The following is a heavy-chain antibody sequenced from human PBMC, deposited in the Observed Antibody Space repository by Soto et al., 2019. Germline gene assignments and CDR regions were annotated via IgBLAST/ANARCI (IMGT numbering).Heavy chain of an antibody. CDR1: GGSISSGDYY. D-gene: IGHD5-12*01. CDR2: IYYSGST. V-gene: IGHV4-30-4*01. J-gene: IGHJ4*02. CDR3: ARVPLIRGYSGYDFTRTFSILDY. Sequence: PSETLSLTCTVSGGSISSGDYYWSWIRQPPGKGLEWIGYIYYSGSTYYNPSLKSRVTISVDTSKNQFSLKLSSVTAADTAVYYCARVPLIRGYSGYDFTRTFSILDYWGQGTLVTVSS.